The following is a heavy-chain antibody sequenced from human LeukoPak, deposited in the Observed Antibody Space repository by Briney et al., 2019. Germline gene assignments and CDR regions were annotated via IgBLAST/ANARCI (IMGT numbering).Heavy chain of an antibody. CDR3: ARDHCSGGRCYSEGADNNY. V-gene: IGHV1-2*02. Sequence: ASVKVSCKASGYTFTGYYIHWVRQAPGQGLEWVGWINPNSGGTNYAQKFQGRVTMTRNTSISTAYMEVSRLRSDDTAMYYCARDHCSGGRCYSEGADNNYWGQGTLVTVSS. D-gene: IGHD2-15*01. CDR1: GYTFTGYY. CDR2: INPNSGGT. J-gene: IGHJ4*02.